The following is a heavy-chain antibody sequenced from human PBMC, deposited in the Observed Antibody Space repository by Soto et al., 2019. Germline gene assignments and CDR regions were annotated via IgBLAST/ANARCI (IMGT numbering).Heavy chain of an antibody. J-gene: IGHJ4*02. Sequence: SETLPLTRTVAGASISSGDYYLGWIRQPPGKGLEWIGYIYYSGNTKYNASLKSRVTMSVDTSKNQFSLKLSSVTGADTAVYYCVRTYYYESSGPFDLWGQGILVTVSS. V-gene: IGHV4-30-4*08. D-gene: IGHD3-22*01. CDR1: GASISSGDYY. CDR3: VRTYYYESSGPFDL. CDR2: IYYSGNT.